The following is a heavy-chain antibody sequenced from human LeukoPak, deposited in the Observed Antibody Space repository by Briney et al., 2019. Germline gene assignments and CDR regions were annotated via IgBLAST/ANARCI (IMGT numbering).Heavy chain of an antibody. V-gene: IGHV1-8*03. J-gene: IGHJ4*02. CDR2: MNPYTGKT. D-gene: IGHD3-22*01. CDR1: GYTFTSFD. Sequence: ASVKVSCKTSGYTFTSFDINWVRQAAGQGLEWLGWMNPYTGKTGYAQKFQGRVTFTGDTSTRTAYMEVSNLTSEDTAVYYCARAPSPYYYDSSAYYSDYWGQGTLVTVSS. CDR3: ARAPSPYYYDSSAYYSDY.